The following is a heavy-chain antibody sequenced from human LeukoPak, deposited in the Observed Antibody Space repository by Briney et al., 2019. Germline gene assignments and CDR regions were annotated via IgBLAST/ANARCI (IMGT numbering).Heavy chain of an antibody. CDR1: GGSFSGYY. V-gene: IGHV4-34*01. CDR3: ATSGSIRAFDI. Sequence: PSETLSLTCAVYGGSFSGYYWSWIRQPPGKGLEWIGEINHSGSTNYNPSLKSRVTISVDTSKNQFSLKLSSVTAADTAVYYCATSGSIRAFDIWGQGTMVTVSS. D-gene: IGHD1-26*01. J-gene: IGHJ3*02. CDR2: INHSGST.